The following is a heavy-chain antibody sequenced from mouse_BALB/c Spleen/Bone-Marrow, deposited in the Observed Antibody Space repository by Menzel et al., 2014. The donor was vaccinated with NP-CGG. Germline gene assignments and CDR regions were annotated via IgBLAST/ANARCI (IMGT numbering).Heavy chain of an antibody. V-gene: IGHV1-5*01. J-gene: IGHJ1*01. CDR3: ARGLRWCLDV. Sequence: EVQLQQSGTVLARPGASVKVSCKASGYSFTSYWMHWVKERPGQGLEWIGAIYPGNSDTSYNQKFKGKAKLTAVTSASTAYMELSNLTNEDSAVYYCARGLRWCLDVLGAGTTVTVSS. CDR1: GYSFTSYW. CDR2: IYPGNSDT. D-gene: IGHD1-1*01.